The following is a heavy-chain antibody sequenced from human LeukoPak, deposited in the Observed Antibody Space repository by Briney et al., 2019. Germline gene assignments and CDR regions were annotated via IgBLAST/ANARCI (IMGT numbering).Heavy chain of an antibody. CDR3: AGGYSGYGFFDY. Sequence: ASVKVSCKASGGTFSSYAISWVRQAPGQGLEWMGGIIPIFGTANYAQKFQGRVTITADESTSTAYMELSSLRSEDTAVYYCAGGYSGYGFFDYWGQGTLVTVSS. J-gene: IGHJ4*02. CDR1: GGTFSSYA. D-gene: IGHD5-12*01. V-gene: IGHV1-69*13. CDR2: IIPIFGTA.